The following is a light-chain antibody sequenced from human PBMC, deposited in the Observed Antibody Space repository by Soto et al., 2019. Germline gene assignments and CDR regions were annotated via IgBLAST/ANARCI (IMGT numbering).Light chain of an antibody. V-gene: IGKV3-15*01. Sequence: ETVMTQSPVILSVFPGDTATLSCRASQTVTINLAWYQQKPGQSPRLLIYGASNRATGVPARFSGSGSGTDFTLTISSLQSEDLAIYFCQQYNDWPQTFGQGTRVEIK. J-gene: IGKJ1*01. CDR2: GAS. CDR3: QQYNDWPQT. CDR1: QTVTIN.